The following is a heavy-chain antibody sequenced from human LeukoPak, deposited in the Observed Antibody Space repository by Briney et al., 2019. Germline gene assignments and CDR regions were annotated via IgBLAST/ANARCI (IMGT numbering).Heavy chain of an antibody. CDR1: GFTVSANY. CDR2: IFTGENT. Sequence: GGSLRLSCVASGFTVSANYMSWVRQAPGKGLEWVSVIFTGENTNYADSVRGRFTISRDSSKNTLYLQMNSLRAEDTAVYYCARDNGGTRDYFDYWGQGTLVTVSS. D-gene: IGHD2-8*01. V-gene: IGHV3-53*01. CDR3: ARDNGGTRDYFDY. J-gene: IGHJ4*02.